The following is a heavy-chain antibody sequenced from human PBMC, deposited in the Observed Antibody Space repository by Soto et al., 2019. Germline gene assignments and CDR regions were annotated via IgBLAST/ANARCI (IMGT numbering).Heavy chain of an antibody. CDR3: ARQGYGDYLGGNLLDP. CDR1: GDSISDTRYY. CDR2: ISHDGHA. J-gene: IGHJ5*02. Sequence: SETLSLTCSVLGDSISDTRYYWGWIRQSPEKGLEWIGSISHDGHAYYNPSLKSRVTLLADTSRNQFSLKMKSVTVADTALYFCARQGYGDYLGGNLLDPWGQGALVTVAS. V-gene: IGHV4-39*01. D-gene: IGHD4-17*01.